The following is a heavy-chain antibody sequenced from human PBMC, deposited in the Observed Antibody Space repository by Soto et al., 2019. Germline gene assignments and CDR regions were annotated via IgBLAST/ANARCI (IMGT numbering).Heavy chain of an antibody. D-gene: IGHD1-1*01. V-gene: IGHV3-23*01. CDR2: ISGSGGST. J-gene: IGHJ5*02. Sequence: LRLSCAASGFTFSSYAMSWVRQAPGKGLEWVSAISGSGGSTYYADSVKGRFTISRDNSKNTLYLQMDSLRAEDTAVYYCAKVRGTFRLSWFDPWGQGTLVTVSS. CDR3: AKVRGTFRLSWFDP. CDR1: GFTFSSYA.